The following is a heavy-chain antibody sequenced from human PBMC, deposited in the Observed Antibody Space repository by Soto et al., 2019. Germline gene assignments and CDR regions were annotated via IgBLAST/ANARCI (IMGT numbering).Heavy chain of an antibody. CDR2: INHSGST. CDR3: ARGLLREQQLVTTFDY. CDR1: GGSISSTTYY. D-gene: IGHD6-13*01. Sequence: SETLSLTCTVSGGSISSTTYYWGWIRQPPGKGLEWIGEINHSGSTNYNPSLKSRVTISVDTSKNQFSLKLSSVTAADTAVYYCARGLLREQQLVTTFDYWGQGTLVTVSS. J-gene: IGHJ4*02. V-gene: IGHV4-39*07.